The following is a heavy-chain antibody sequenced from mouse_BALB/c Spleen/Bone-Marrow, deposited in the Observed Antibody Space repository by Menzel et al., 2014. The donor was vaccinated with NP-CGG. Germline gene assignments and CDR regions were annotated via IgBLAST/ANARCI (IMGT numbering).Heavy chain of an antibody. J-gene: IGHJ3*01. CDR2: FYPGNGDT. D-gene: IGHD2-1*01. V-gene: IGHV1-12*01. Sequence: LQQSGAELVKPGASVKMSCKASGYTFTSYNMHWLKQTPGQGLEWIGAFYPGNGDTSYNQKFKGKATLTADKSSSTVYMQLSSLTFEDSAVYYCARSEYGNNPWFAYWGQGTLVTVSP. CDR3: ARSEYGNNPWFAY. CDR1: GYTFTSYN.